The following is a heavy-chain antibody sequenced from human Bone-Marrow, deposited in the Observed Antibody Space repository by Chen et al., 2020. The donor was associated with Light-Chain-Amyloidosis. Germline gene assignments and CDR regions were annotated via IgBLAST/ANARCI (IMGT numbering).Heavy chain of an antibody. Sequence: EMQLLESGGGLEQPGGSLRRSCAASGFSFRTTAMTWVRQAPGKGLEWISTIGGIDDNTYYADSVRGRFTISRDNSRNTLYLQMNSLRVEDTAVYYCATNYYGGPLDFWGQGTLVTVSS. V-gene: IGHV3-23*01. CDR1: GFSFRTTA. J-gene: IGHJ4*02. D-gene: IGHD3-22*01. CDR3: ATNYYGGPLDF. CDR2: IGGIDDNT.